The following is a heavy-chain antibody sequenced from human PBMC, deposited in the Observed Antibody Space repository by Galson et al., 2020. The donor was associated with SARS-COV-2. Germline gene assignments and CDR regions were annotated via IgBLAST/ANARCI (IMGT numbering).Heavy chain of an antibody. CDR2: IIPFLGTP. Sequence: ASVKVSCKASGGTFSNYAISWVRQAPGQGLEWMGGIIPFLGTPNYAQKFQDRVTITTDESTSTAYMQLNSLRSDDTAEYYCARGHAHYDNSGYLTGWFDPWGQGTLVTVSS. CDR1: GGTFSNYA. CDR3: ARGHAHYDNSGYLTGWFDP. J-gene: IGHJ5*02. D-gene: IGHD3-22*01. V-gene: IGHV1-69*05.